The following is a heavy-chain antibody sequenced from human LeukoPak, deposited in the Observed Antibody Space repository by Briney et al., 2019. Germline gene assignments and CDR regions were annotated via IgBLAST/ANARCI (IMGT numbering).Heavy chain of an antibody. CDR3: ARVVYSSGCFDY. J-gene: IGHJ4*02. CDR1: GVSISSYY. CDR2: IYYSGST. Sequence: SETLSLTCTVSGVSISSYYWSWVRQPPGKGLEWVGYIYYSGSTNYNPSLKSRVTISVETSKNQFSLKLSSVTAADTAVYYCARVVYSSGCFDYWGQGTLVTVSS. D-gene: IGHD6-19*01. V-gene: IGHV4-59*01.